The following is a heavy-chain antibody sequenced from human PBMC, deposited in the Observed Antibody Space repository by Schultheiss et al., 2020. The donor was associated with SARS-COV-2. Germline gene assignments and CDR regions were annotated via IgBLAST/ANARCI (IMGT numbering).Heavy chain of an antibody. V-gene: IGHV3-23*01. Sequence: GGSLRLSCAASGFTFSSYWMSWVRQAPGKGLEWVSSISGSGGSKNYADSVKGRFTISRDNSKNTLYLQMSSLRAEDTAVYYCAKGEFVEWLSAWFDPWGQGTLVTVSS. CDR3: AKGEFVEWLSAWFDP. CDR1: GFTFSSYW. J-gene: IGHJ5*02. D-gene: IGHD3-3*01. CDR2: ISGSGGSK.